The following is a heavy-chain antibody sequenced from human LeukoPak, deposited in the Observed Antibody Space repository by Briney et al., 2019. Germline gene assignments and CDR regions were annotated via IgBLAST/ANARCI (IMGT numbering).Heavy chain of an antibody. D-gene: IGHD6-6*01. CDR3: ARASLGHSSSSDPFDY. CDR2: IPFDGNYN. V-gene: IGHV3-30*04. J-gene: IGHJ4*02. CDR1: GFLVSRYA. Sequence: GGSLRLSCAASGFLVSRYAMHWVRQAPGKGLEWVALIPFDGNYNYYPDSLKGRFSISRDTSKNTLYLRLSSLKIEDTAVYFCARASLGHSSSSDPFDYWGQGTLVTVSS.